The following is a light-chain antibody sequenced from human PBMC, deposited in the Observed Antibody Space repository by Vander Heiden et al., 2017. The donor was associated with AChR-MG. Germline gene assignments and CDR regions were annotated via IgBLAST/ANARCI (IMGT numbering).Light chain of an antibody. CDR1: SSTIGSNT. Sequence: QSVLNQPPSASWTPGQRVTILCSGSSSTIGSNTVNWYQQLPCTAPTLLIYSNNQRPSVFPVRFSGSKSGTSASLAISGLQSEDEADYYCAAWDDSLNGVVFGGGTKLTVL. V-gene: IGLV1-44*01. J-gene: IGLJ2*01. CDR2: SNN. CDR3: AAWDDSLNGVV.